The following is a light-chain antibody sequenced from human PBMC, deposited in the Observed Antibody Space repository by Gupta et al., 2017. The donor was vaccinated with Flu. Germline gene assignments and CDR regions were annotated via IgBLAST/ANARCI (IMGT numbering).Light chain of an antibody. Sequence: PAPRSVSPGERATLSCRASQSVNSKLAWYQQKPGQAPRLLIYGSSTRASGIPARFSGSGSGTEFTLTINSLQSEDFALYYCQQYNNWPWTFGQGTKVEIK. CDR2: GSS. J-gene: IGKJ1*01. CDR3: QQYNNWPWT. CDR1: QSVNSK. V-gene: IGKV3-15*01.